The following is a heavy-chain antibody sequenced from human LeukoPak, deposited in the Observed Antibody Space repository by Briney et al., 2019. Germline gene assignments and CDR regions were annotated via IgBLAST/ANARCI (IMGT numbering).Heavy chain of an antibody. CDR1: GGSISSSSYY. V-gene: IGHV4-39*01. J-gene: IGHJ6*02. CDR3: AAGWELLRVHYYYGMDV. CDR2: IYYSGST. Sequence: SETLSLTCTVSGGSISSSSYYWGWIRQPPGKGLEWIGSIYYSGSTYYNPSLKSRVTISVDTSKNQFSLKLSSVTAADTAVYYCAAGWELLRVHYYYGMDVWGQGTTVTVSS. D-gene: IGHD1-26*01.